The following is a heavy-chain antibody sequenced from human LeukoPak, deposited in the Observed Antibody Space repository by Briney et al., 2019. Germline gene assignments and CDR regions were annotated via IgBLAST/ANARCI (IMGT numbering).Heavy chain of an antibody. CDR3: ATFLAATGSYYYYYMDV. D-gene: IGHD6-13*01. V-gene: IGHV4-61*09. CDR2: IYTNGST. CDR1: NAFITSVSYY. J-gene: IGHJ6*03. Sequence: PSQTLSLTCTVSNAFITSVSYYWTWIRQSAGKGLEWIGHIYTNGSTSYHPSLKSRVTVSVDTSKNQFSLKLTSVPAADTAVYYCATFLAATGSYYYYYMDVWGKGTTVIVSS.